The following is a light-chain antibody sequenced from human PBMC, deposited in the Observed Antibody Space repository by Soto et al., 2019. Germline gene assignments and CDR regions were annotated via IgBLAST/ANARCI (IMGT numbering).Light chain of an antibody. Sequence: AIRMTQPPSSLSASTGDRVPINCRARQGISSYLAWYQQKPGKAPKLLTYATSILQSGVPSRFSGSGSGTGFTLTISCLQSEDIATYYCQQYHSYPPPFGPGTKVDIK. CDR1: QGISSY. J-gene: IGKJ3*01. CDR2: ATS. CDR3: QQYHSYPPP. V-gene: IGKV1-8*01.